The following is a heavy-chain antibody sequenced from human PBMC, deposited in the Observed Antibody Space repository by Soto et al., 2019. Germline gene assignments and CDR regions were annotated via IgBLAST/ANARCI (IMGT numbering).Heavy chain of an antibody. D-gene: IGHD3-10*01. CDR1: GYTFTGYY. CDR2: INPNSGGT. V-gene: IGHV1-2*02. CDR3: ARAMVRGVIIHSFRY. Sequence: ASVKVSCKASGYTFTGYYMHWVRQAPGQGLEWMGWINPNSGGTNYAQKFQGRVTMTRDTSISTAYMELSRPRSDDTAVYYCARAMVRGVIIHSFRYWGQGTLVTVSS. J-gene: IGHJ4*02.